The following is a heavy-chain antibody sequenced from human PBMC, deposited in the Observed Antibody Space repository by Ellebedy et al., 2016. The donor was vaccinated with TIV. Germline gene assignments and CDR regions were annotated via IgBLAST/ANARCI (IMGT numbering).Heavy chain of an antibody. CDR2: LIPMFGTP. CDR3: AREAAHTSGWYY. Sequence: SVKVSCXAFGLTFSNYAISWVRQAPGQGLEWIGRLIPMFGTPIYAQKFQGRVTITADESTTTAYMELSSLRSDDTAVYYCAREAAHTSGWYYWGQGTLVTVSS. V-gene: IGHV1-69*13. J-gene: IGHJ4*02. CDR1: GLTFSNYA. D-gene: IGHD6-19*01.